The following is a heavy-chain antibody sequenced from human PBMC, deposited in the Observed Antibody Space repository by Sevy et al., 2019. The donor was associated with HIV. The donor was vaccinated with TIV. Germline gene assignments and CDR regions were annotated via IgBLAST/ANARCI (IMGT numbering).Heavy chain of an antibody. CDR3: AKDWTSQYYYDSLDFDH. J-gene: IGHJ4*02. CDR1: GFTFSNYA. CDR2: ISASGVTT. D-gene: IGHD3-16*01. V-gene: IGHV3-23*01. Sequence: GGSLRLSCAASGFTFSNYAMSWVRQAPGKGLEWVSTISASGVTTYHADSVKGRFTVSGDNSENTLYLQLSSLRAEDTAVYYCAKDWTSQYYYDSLDFDHWGQGTLVTVSS.